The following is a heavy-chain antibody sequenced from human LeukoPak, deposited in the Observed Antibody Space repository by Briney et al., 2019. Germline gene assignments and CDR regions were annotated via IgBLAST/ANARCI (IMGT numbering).Heavy chain of an antibody. V-gene: IGHV4-4*02. CDR3: ARAEIPWNPADC. CDR1: GDSISDSDW. J-gene: IGHJ4*02. CDR2: IRHSGST. D-gene: IGHD1-1*01. Sequence: PSGTLSLTCAVSGDSISDSDWWTWVRQPPGKGLEWIGEIRHSGSTNYSPSLKSRVTISIGKSKNQLSLKLSSVTAADTANYFCARAEIPWNPADCWGQGTLVIVSS.